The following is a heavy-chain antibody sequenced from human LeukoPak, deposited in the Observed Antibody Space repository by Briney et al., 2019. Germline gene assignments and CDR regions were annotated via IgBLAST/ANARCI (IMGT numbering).Heavy chain of an antibody. CDR1: GGTFNNYA. D-gene: IGHD3-10*01. CDR2: IIPMFGAA. J-gene: IGHJ4*01. Sequence: SVKVSCKASGGTFNNYAINWVRQAPGQGLEWMGGIIPMFGAAKYAQKFQGRVTVTANESTSTAYMELSSLRSEDTAVYYCVRFTINIVRGVTNDYWGQRTRVIVSS. V-gene: IGHV1-69*01. CDR3: VRFTINIVRGVTNDY.